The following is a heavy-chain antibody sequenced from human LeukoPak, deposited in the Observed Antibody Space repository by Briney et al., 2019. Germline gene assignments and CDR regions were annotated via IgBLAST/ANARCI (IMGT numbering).Heavy chain of an antibody. J-gene: IGHJ4*02. CDR3: ARGYYCSSTSCYDY. CDR1: GGSFSGYY. V-gene: IGHV4-34*01. CDR2: INHSGST. D-gene: IGHD2-2*01. Sequence: SETLSLTCAVYGGSFSGYYWSWIRQPPGKGPEWIGEINHSGSTNYNPSLKSRVTISVDTSKNQFSLKLSSVTAADTAVYYCARGYYCSSTSCYDYWGQGTLVTVSS.